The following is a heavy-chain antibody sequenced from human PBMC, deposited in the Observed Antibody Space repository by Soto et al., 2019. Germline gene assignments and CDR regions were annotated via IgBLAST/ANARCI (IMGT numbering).Heavy chain of an antibody. J-gene: IGHJ6*02. V-gene: IGHV3-33*01. CDR2: IWYDGSNK. Sequence: GGSLRLSCAASGFTFSSYGMHWVRQAPGKGLEWVAVIWYDGSNKYYADSVKGRFTISRDNSKKTLYLQMNSLRAEDTAVYYCAREGGYSYGNGGYYYYGMDVWGQGTTVTVSS. CDR1: GFTFSSYG. D-gene: IGHD5-18*01. CDR3: AREGGYSYGNGGYYYYGMDV.